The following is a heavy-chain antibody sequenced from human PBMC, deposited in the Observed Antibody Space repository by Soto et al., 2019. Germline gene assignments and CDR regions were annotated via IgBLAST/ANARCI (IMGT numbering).Heavy chain of an antibody. Sequence: QVQLQESGPGLVRPSQTLSLICTVSGGSINSGDSYWNWIRQHPEKGLGWIGYINYRGSTFYNPSLKSRIIISGGTSKKQSSLKLSSVTAADTAVYYCARDAPGVAPYWGQGTLVTVSS. D-gene: IGHD2-15*01. V-gene: IGHV4-31*03. J-gene: IGHJ4*02. CDR1: GGSINSGDSY. CDR2: INYRGST. CDR3: ARDAPGVAPY.